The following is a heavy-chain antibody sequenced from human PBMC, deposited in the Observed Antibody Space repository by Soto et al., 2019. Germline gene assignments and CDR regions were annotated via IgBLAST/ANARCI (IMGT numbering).Heavy chain of an antibody. CDR3: ARSMADWLFNSHLDY. CDR2: INAGNGKT. Sequence: QVHLVQCGAEGKKPGASVKISCKSSGYLFNNYAVNWVRQAPGQGLEWMGWINAGNGKTRVSQRLQDRLSIIMDSGASTVYMQLSSLRAEDTAVYYCARSMADWLFNSHLDYWGQGSLVTVSS. V-gene: IGHV1-3*01. D-gene: IGHD3-9*01. CDR1: GYLFNNYA. J-gene: IGHJ4*02.